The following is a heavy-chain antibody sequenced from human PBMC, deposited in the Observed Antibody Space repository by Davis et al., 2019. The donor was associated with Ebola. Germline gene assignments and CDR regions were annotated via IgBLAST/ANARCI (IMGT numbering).Heavy chain of an antibody. D-gene: IGHD3-3*01. V-gene: IGHV3-11*06. CDR2: ISSSSSYI. CDR1: GFTFSDYY. J-gene: IGHJ6*02. CDR3: ARDRDYDFWSGNGMDV. Sequence: GESLKISCAASGFTFSDYYMSWIRQAPGKGLEWVSSISSSSSYIYYADSVKGRFTISRDNAKNSLYLQMNSLRAEDTAVYYCARDRDYDFWSGNGMDVWGQGTTVTVSS.